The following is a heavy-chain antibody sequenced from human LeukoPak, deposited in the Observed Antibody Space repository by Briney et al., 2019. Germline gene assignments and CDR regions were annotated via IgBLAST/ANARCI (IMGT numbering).Heavy chain of an antibody. CDR3: ARESIIPAARGDY. J-gene: IGHJ4*02. D-gene: IGHD2-2*01. CDR2: INPNSGGT. V-gene: IGHV1-2*02. CDR1: GYTFTGYY. Sequence: ASVKVSCKASGYTFTGYYMHWVRQAPGQGLEWMGWINPNSGGTNYAQKFQGRVTMTRDTSTNTAYMELSRLRSDDTAIYYCARESIIPAARGDYWGQGALVTVSS.